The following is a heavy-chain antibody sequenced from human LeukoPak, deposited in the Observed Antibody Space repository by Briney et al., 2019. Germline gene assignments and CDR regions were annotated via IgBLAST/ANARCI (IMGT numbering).Heavy chain of an antibody. CDR1: GFTFSRYA. D-gene: IGHD3-10*02. J-gene: IGHJ6*04. CDR2: ISSSGGNT. CDR3: AELGITMIGGV. Sequence: QPGGSLRLSCAASGFTFSRYAMSWVRQAPGKGLEWVSGISSSGGNTYYADSVKGRFTFSRDNSKNTIYLQMNSLRADDTAVYYCAELGITMIGGVWGKGTTVTISS. V-gene: IGHV3-23*01.